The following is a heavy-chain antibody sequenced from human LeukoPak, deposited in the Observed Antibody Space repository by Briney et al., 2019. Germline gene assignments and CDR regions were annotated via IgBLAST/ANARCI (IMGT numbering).Heavy chain of an antibody. J-gene: IGHJ4*02. CDR2: ISGSGGST. CDR3: ASRIATAGSVDY. D-gene: IGHD6-13*01. CDR1: GFTFSSYA. V-gene: IGHV3-23*01. Sequence: GGSLRLSCAASGFTFSSYAMSWVRQAPGKGLEWVSAISGSGGSTYYADSVKGRFTISRDNSKNTLHLQMNTLRAEDTAVYYCASRIATAGSVDYWGQGTLVTVSS.